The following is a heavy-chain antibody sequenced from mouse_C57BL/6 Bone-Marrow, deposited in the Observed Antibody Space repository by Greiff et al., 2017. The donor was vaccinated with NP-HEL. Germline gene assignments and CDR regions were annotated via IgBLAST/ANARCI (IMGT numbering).Heavy chain of an antibody. J-gene: IGHJ4*01. CDR1: GFTFSDFY. CDR2: SRNKANDYTT. V-gene: IGHV7-1*01. Sequence: DVQLVESGGGLVQSGRSLRLSCATSGFTFSDFYMEWVRQAPGKGLEWIAASRNKANDYTTEYSASVKGRVIVSRDTSQSILYLQMNALRADDTAIYYCARDAPYAMDYWGQGTSVTVSS. CDR3: ARDAPYAMDY.